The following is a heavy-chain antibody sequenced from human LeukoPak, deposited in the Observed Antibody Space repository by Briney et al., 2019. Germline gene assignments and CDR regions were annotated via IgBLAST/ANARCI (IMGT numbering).Heavy chain of an antibody. J-gene: IGHJ1*01. CDR3: ATDQDHGYFRH. V-gene: IGHV3-7*01. CDR2: IKEDGSEK. CDR1: GLRFSSYW. D-gene: IGHD4-17*01. Sequence: GGSLRLSCVVSGLRFSSYWMSWVRQAPGKEPEWVANIKEDGSEKYYEDSVRGRFTISRDNAKNKLFLDLNSLRAEDTAVFYCATDQDHGYFRHWGQGSLVTVSS.